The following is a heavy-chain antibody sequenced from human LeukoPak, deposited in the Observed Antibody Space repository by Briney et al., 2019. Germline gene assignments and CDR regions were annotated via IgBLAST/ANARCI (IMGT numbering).Heavy chain of an antibody. CDR1: EFTFSIYW. V-gene: IGHV3-7*01. D-gene: IGHD4-17*01. J-gene: IGHJ4*02. Sequence: PGGSLRLSCAASEFTFSIYWMSWVRQAPGKGLEWVANIKQDGSENYYVDSVKGRFTISRDNAKNSLYLQMNSLRAEDTAVYYCARFYGDYFDNWGQGTLVTVSS. CDR2: IKQDGSEN. CDR3: ARFYGDYFDN.